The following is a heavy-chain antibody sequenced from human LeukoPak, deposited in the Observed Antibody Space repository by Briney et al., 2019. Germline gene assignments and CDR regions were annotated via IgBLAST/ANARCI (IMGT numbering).Heavy chain of an antibody. V-gene: IGHV3-23*01. CDR2: INDSGDST. D-gene: IGHD6-13*01. Sequence: PGGSLRLSCAASGFTFSNYAMGWVRQVPGKGLEWVSAINDSGDSTDYADSVKGRFTISRDNSKNALYLQMNSLRGDDTAVYYCARAGGPSAGYNWFDPWGQGTLVTVSS. J-gene: IGHJ5*02. CDR1: GFTFSNYA. CDR3: ARAGGPSAGYNWFDP.